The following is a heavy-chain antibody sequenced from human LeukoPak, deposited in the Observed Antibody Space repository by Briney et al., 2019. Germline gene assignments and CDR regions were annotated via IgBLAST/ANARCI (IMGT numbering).Heavy chain of an antibody. Sequence: GGSLRLSCAASGFTFSSYGMSWVRQAPGKGLEWVSAISGSGGSTYYADSVKGRFTISRDNSKNTLYLQMNSLRAEDTAVYYCAKFVWDYGSALGYWGQGTLVTVSS. J-gene: IGHJ4*02. CDR2: ISGSGGST. D-gene: IGHD3-10*01. CDR1: GFTFSSYG. V-gene: IGHV3-23*01. CDR3: AKFVWDYGSALGY.